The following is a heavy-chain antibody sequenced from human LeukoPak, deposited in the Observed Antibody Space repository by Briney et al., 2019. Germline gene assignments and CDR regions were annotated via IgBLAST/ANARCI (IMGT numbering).Heavy chain of an antibody. D-gene: IGHD5-18*01. Sequence: QPGGSLRLSCVASGFTFSTYWMHWVRHAPGKGLVWLSRIKTDGSGTTYADSVEGRFTISRDNAKNTLYLQMNSLRAEDTAVYYCANPRVGYSYGSDAFDIWGQGTMVTVSS. CDR3: ANPRVGYSYGSDAFDI. J-gene: IGHJ3*02. CDR2: IKTDGSGT. V-gene: IGHV3-74*01. CDR1: GFTFSTYW.